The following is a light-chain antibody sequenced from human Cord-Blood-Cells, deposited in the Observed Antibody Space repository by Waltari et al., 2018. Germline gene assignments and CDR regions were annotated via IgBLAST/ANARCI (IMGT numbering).Light chain of an antibody. CDR3: QQYYSTPYT. Sequence: DIVMTLSPDCLSVSLGERGFIHCMSIQSVLYGSNNKNYLAWYQQKPGQPPKLLIYWATTRESVVPDRFSGSGSGTDFTLTISSLQAEDVAVYYCQQYYSTPYTFGQGTKLEIK. V-gene: IGKV4-1*01. J-gene: IGKJ2*01. CDR2: WAT. CDR1: QSVLYGSNNKNY.